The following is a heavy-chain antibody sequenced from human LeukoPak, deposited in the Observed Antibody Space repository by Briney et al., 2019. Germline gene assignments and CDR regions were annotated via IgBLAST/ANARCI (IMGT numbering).Heavy chain of an antibody. V-gene: IGHV4-31*03. CDR1: GGSISSGGYY. CDR3: ARLYCSSTSCYEPTFDY. CDR2: IYYSGST. Sequence: SQTLSLTCTVSGGSISSGGYYWSWIRQHPGRGLEWIGYIYYSGSTYYNPSLKSRVTISVDTSKNQFSLKLSSVTAADTAVYYCARLYCSSTSCYEPTFDYWGQGTLVTVSS. D-gene: IGHD2-2*01. J-gene: IGHJ4*02.